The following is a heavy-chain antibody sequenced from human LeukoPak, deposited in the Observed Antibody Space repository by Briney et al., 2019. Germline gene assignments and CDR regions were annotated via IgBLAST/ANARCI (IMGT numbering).Heavy chain of an antibody. J-gene: IGHJ4*02. CDR3: ARDVSGCYDY. CDR2: ISYDGSNK. V-gene: IGHV3-30-3*01. CDR1: GFTFSSYA. Sequence: PGRSLRLSCAASGFTFSSYAMHWVRQAPGKGLEGVAVISYDGSNKYYADSVKGRFTIPRDNSKNTLYLQINSLRAEDTAVYYFARDVSGCYDYWGQGTLVTVSS. D-gene: IGHD6-19*01.